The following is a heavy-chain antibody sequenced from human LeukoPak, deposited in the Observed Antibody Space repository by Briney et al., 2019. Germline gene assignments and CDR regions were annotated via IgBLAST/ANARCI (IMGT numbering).Heavy chain of an antibody. D-gene: IGHD4/OR15-4a*01. CDR2: MNPNSGNT. CDR1: GYTFTSYD. CDR3: ARGRDYGDPYFDY. Sequence: ASVKVSCKASGYTFTSYDINWVRQATGQGLEWMGWMNPNSGNTGYAQKSQGRVTMTRNTSISTAYMELSSLRSGDTAVYYCARGRDYGDPYFDYWGQGTLVTVSS. V-gene: IGHV1-8*01. J-gene: IGHJ4*02.